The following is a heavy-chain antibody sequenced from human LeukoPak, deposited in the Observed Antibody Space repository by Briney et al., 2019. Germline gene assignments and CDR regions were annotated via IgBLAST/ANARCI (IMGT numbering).Heavy chain of an antibody. CDR1: GFTFSNAW. CDR2: IKSKTDGGTT. D-gene: IGHD1-26*01. V-gene: IGHV3-15*01. J-gene: IGHJ3*02. Sequence: GGSLRLSCAASGFTFSNAWMSWVRRAPGKGLEWVGRIKSKTDGGTTDYAAPVKGRFTISRDDSKNTLYLQMNSLKTEDTAVYYCTTDLFLLGAFDIWGQGTMVTVSS. CDR3: TTDLFLLGAFDI.